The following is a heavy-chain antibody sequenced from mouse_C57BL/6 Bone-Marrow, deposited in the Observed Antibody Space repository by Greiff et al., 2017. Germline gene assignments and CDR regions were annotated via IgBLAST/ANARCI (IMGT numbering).Heavy chain of an antibody. CDR3: ARLGGGPPLCWYFDV. D-gene: IGHD1-1*02. J-gene: IGHJ1*03. Sequence: QVQLQPPEAELVMPGASVKLSCKASGYTFTSYWMHWVKQRPGQGLEWIGELDPSDRYTTYNQKFKGKSTLTVAKSSSTAYMQLSSLTSEDSAVYYGARLGGGPPLCWYFDVWGTGTTVTVSA. V-gene: IGHV1-69*01. CDR2: LDPSDRYT. CDR1: GYTFTSYW.